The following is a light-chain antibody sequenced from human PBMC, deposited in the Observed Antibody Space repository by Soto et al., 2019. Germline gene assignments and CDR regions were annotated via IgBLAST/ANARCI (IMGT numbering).Light chain of an antibody. J-gene: IGLJ1*01. V-gene: IGLV2-23*01. Sequence: QSALTQPASVSGSPGQSITISCTGTSSDVGSYNLVSWYQQHPGKAPKLMIYEGSKRPSGVSNRFSGSKSGNTASLTISGLQAEDEADYYCCSYAGSSTEGDVFGTGTKLTVL. CDR3: CSYAGSSTEGDV. CDR1: SSDVGSYNL. CDR2: EGS.